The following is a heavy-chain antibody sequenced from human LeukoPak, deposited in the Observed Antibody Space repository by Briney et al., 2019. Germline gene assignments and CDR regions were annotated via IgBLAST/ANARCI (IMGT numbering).Heavy chain of an antibody. J-gene: IGHJ3*02. Sequence: PSETLSLTCTVSGGSISSYYWSWIRQPPGKGLEWIGYIYYSGSTNYNPSLKSRVTISVDTSKNQFSLKLSSETAADTAVYYCARGFPPPSAFDIWGQGTMVTVSS. D-gene: IGHD3-10*01. CDR1: GGSISSYY. CDR2: IYYSGST. CDR3: ARGFPPPSAFDI. V-gene: IGHV4-59*01.